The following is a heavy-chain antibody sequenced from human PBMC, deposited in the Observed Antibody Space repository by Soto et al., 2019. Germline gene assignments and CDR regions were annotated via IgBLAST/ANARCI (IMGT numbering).Heavy chain of an antibody. J-gene: IGHJ6*02. CDR2: ISGSGGGT. D-gene: IGHD1-26*01. Sequence: EVQLLESGGGLVQPGGSLRLSCAASGFTFSSYAMTWVRQAPGKGLEWVSGISGSGGGTYYADSVKGRFTISRDNSKSTLYLPMSSLRAEDTAVYYCARVSLGATTITDFYYYGMDVWGQGTTVTVSS. CDR1: GFTFSSYA. V-gene: IGHV3-23*01. CDR3: ARVSLGATTITDFYYYGMDV.